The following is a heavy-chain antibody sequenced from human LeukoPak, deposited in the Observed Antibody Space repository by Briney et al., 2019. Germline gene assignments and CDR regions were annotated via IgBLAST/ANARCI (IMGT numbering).Heavy chain of an antibody. J-gene: IGHJ6*04. D-gene: IGHD3-10*01. V-gene: IGHV1-18*04. CDR2: ISAYNCNT. CDR1: GYTFTRYG. CDR3: AREGDMVRGVRSYYYGMDV. Sequence: ASVKVSCMASGYTFTRYGISWVRQAPGQGLEWMGWISAYNCNTNYAQKLQGRVSMSTDTYTSTAYLGLRSLRSDDTDVYCCAREGDMVRGVRSYYYGMDVWGKGTTVTVSS.